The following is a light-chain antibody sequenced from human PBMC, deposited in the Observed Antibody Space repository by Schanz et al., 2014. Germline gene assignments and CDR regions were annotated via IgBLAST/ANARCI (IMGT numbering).Light chain of an antibody. CDR2: DVN. V-gene: IGLV2-14*03. J-gene: IGLJ2*01. Sequence: QSALTQPASVSGSPGQSITISCTGTSSDVGGYDYVSWYQQHPGKAPKLMIYDVNNRPSGVSHRFSGSKSGTTASLTISDLQAEDEADYFCCSYAGNRMIFGGGTKLTVL. CDR1: SSDVGGYDY. CDR3: CSYAGNRMI.